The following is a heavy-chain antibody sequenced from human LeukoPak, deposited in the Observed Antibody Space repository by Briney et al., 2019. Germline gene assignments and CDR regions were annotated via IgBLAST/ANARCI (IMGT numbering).Heavy chain of an antibody. CDR2: IYYSGST. CDR1: GGSISSGDYY. Sequence: SETLSLTCTVSGGSISSGDYYWGWIHQPPGKGLEWIGYIYYSGSTYYHPSLKSRVTISVDTSKNQFSLKLSSVTAADTAVYYCARVRSSWYGVGPFDYWGQGTLVTVSS. D-gene: IGHD6-13*01. J-gene: IGHJ4*02. V-gene: IGHV4-30-4*01. CDR3: ARVRSSWYGVGPFDY.